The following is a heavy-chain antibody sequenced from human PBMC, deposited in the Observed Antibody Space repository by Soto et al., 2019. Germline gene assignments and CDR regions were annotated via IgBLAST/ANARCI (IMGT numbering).Heavy chain of an antibody. CDR1: GFTFSSYA. D-gene: IGHD3-22*01. CDR2: ISGSGGST. V-gene: IGHV3-23*01. CDR3: AKGDLRITMIVVVTPSYYFDY. J-gene: IGHJ4*02. Sequence: FLRLSCAASGFTFSSYAMSWVRQAPGKGLEWVSAISGSGGSTYYADSVKGRFTISRDNSKNTLYLQMNSLRAEDTAVYYCAKGDLRITMIVVVTPSYYFDYWGQGTLVTVSS.